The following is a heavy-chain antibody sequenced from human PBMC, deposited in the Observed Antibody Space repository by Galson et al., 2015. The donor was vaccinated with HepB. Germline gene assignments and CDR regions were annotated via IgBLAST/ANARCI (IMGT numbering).Heavy chain of an antibody. Sequence: QSGAEVKNPGESLRNSCKASGYTFTSYAMHWVRQAPGQRLEWMGWINAGNGNTKYSQKFQGRVTITRDTSASTAYMELSSLRSEDTAVYYCARDPMTTGIWFDPWGQGTLVTVSS. CDR3: ARDPMTTGIWFDP. D-gene: IGHD4-17*01. V-gene: IGHV1-3*01. CDR1: GYTFTSYA. CDR2: INAGNGNT. J-gene: IGHJ5*02.